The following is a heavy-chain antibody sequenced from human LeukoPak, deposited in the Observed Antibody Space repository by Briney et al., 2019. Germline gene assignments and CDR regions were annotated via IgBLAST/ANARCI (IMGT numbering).Heavy chain of an antibody. CDR1: GFTFSSYA. Sequence: TGGSLRLSCAASGFTFSSYAMHWVRQAPGKGLEYVSAISSNGGSTYYANSVKGRFTISRDNSKNTLYLQMGSLRAEDMAVYYCARDGMGPYGHYGDYWGQGTLVTVSS. D-gene: IGHD4-17*01. J-gene: IGHJ4*02. V-gene: IGHV3-64*01. CDR2: ISSNGGST. CDR3: ARDGMGPYGHYGDY.